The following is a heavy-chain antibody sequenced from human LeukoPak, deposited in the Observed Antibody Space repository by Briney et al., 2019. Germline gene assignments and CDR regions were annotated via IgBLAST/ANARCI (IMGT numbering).Heavy chain of an antibody. V-gene: IGHV1-69*13. CDR3: ARDRYDSSGYYYETGYYGMDV. D-gene: IGHD3-22*01. J-gene: IGHJ6*02. Sequence: ASVKVSCKASGGTFSSYAISWVRQAPGQGLEWMGGIIPIFGTANYAQKLQGRVTITADESTSTAYMELSSLRSEDTAVSYCARDRYDSSGYYYETGYYGMDVWGQGTTVTVSS. CDR1: GGTFSSYA. CDR2: IIPIFGTA.